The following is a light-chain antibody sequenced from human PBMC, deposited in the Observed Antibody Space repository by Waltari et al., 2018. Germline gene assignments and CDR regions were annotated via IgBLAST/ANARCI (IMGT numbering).Light chain of an antibody. CDR1: QSVGTW. CDR2: MAS. V-gene: IGKV1-5*03. Sequence: DIQMTQSPSTLSASVGDRVTISCRASQSVGTWLAWYQQKPGKAPKLLIYMASSLDSGVPSRFIGSGSGTDFTLTISSLQPDDFATYSCQQYSSFSTFGQGTKV. CDR3: QQYSSFST. J-gene: IGKJ2*01.